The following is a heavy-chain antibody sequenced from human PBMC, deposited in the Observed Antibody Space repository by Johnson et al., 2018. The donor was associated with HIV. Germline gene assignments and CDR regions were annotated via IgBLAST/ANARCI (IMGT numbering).Heavy chain of an antibody. CDR3: VRALQRWLQPPGDAFDI. Sequence: QVQLVESGGGVVQTGRSLRLSCASSGFSFSSYAMYWVRQAPGKGLEWVAVISYDGSNKYYADSVKGRFTISRDNSKNTLYLQMNSLRAEDTAVHYCVRALQRWLQPPGDAFDIRGRGTMVTVSS. CDR1: GFSFSSYA. CDR2: ISYDGSNK. V-gene: IGHV3-30-3*01. J-gene: IGHJ3*02. D-gene: IGHD5-24*01.